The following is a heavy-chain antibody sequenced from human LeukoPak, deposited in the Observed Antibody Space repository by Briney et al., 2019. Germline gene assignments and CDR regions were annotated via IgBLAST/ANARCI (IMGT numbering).Heavy chain of an antibody. CDR3: ATEGFGTHNWNYNDY. V-gene: IGHV1-24*01. CDR2: FDPEDGET. D-gene: IGHD1-20*01. J-gene: IGHJ4*02. Sequence: ASVKVSCKVSGYTLTELSMHWVRQAPGKGLEWMGRFDPEDGETIYAQKFQGRVTMTEDTSTDTAYMEPSSLRSEDTAVYYCATEGFGTHNWNYNDYWGQGTLVTVSS. CDR1: GYTLTELS.